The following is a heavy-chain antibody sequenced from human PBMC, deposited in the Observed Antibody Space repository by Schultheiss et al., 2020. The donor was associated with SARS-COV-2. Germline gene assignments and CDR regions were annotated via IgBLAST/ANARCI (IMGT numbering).Heavy chain of an antibody. CDR2: ISGNGGRT. D-gene: IGHD3-3*01. V-gene: IGHV3-64*01. Sequence: GGSLRLSCAASGFTFSSYSMNWVRQAPGKGLEYVSAISGNGGRTYYANSVKGRFTISRDNAKNSLYLQMDSLRAEDTAVYYCARDRTIFGVVISYYFDCWGQGTLVTVSS. CDR3: ARDRTIFGVVISYYFDC. CDR1: GFTFSSYS. J-gene: IGHJ4*02.